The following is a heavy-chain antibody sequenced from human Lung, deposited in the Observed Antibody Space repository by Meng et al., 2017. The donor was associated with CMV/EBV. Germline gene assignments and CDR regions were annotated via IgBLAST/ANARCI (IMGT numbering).Heavy chain of an antibody. CDR1: GFPFSSYS. J-gene: IGHJ4*02. D-gene: IGHD3-16*01. CDR3: AGGGGGCFASCGY. CDR2: ISYDGSNK. V-gene: IGHV3-30*04. Sequence: SCAASGFPFSSYSMHWVRQAPGKGLEWVAIISYDGSNKYYADSVKGRFTILRDNSKKTPYLQMNSLGAEETAVYYWAGGGGGCFASCGYWGQGTLVTVSS.